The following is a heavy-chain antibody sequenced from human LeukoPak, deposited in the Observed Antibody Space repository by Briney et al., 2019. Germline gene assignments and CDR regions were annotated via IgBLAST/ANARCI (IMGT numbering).Heavy chain of an antibody. V-gene: IGHV3-21*01. Sequence: PGGSLRLSCAASGFTFSSYSMNWVRQAPGKGLEWVSSISSSSSNIYYADSVKGRFTISRDNAKNSLYLQMNSLRAEDTAVYYWARGRSCSSTSCYSSFDYWGQGTRVTVSS. CDR3: ARGRSCSSTSCYSSFDY. CDR1: GFTFSSYS. D-gene: IGHD2-2*02. J-gene: IGHJ4*02. CDR2: ISSSSSNI.